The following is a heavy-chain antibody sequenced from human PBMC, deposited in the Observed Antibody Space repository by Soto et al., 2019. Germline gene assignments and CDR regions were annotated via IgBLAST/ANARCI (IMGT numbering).Heavy chain of an antibody. D-gene: IGHD3-3*01. CDR3: ARPVRYYDFWSGYPGVQYYFDY. J-gene: IGHJ4*02. V-gene: IGHV4-34*01. Sequence: SETLSLTCAVYGGSFSGYYWSWIRQPPGKGLEWIGEINHSGSTNYNPSLKSRVTISVDTSKNQFSLKLSSVTAADTAVYYCARPVRYYDFWSGYPGVQYYFDYWGQGTLVTVSS. CDR1: GGSFSGYY. CDR2: INHSGST.